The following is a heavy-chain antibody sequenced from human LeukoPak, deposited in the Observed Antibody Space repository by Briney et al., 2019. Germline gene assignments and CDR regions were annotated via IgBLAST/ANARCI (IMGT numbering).Heavy chain of an antibody. V-gene: IGHV3-53*01. CDR2: IYSGGST. J-gene: IGHJ4*02. Sequence: GGSLRLSCAASGFTVSSNYMSWVRQAPGKGLEWVSVIYSGGSTYYADSVKGRFTISRDNSKNTLYLQMNSLRAEDTAVYYCASLRRDGYNVGYWGQGTLVTVSS. D-gene: IGHD5-24*01. CDR3: ASLRRDGYNVGY. CDR1: GFTVSSNY.